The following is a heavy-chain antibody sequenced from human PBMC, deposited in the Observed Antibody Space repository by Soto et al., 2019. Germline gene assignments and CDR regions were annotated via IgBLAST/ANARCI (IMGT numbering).Heavy chain of an antibody. J-gene: IGHJ3*02. D-gene: IGHD1-26*01. V-gene: IGHV3-33*01. CDR1: RFTFGLYG. Sequence: QVQLVESGGGVVQPGRSLRLSCAASRFTFGLYGMHWVRQAPGKGLERVAVIWYDGRIKYHADSVKRRVTISRDNSKNTVYLQMNSLRDEDTAVYYCARATSGSFDALDMWGQGTMVTVSS. CDR2: IWYDGRIK. CDR3: ARATSGSFDALDM.